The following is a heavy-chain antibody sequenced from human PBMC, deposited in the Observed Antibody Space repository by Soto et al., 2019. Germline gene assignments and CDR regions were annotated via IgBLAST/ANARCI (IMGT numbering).Heavy chain of an antibody. CDR2: IWYDGNNK. D-gene: IGHD2-21*01. CDR3: ARGLHSLFDY. Sequence: AGGSLRLSCAASGFTFSNYGMHWVRQAPGKGLGWVAVIWYDGNNKYYADSVKGRFTISRDNSNNTLYVQMTSLRAEDTAVYYCARGLHSLFDYWGQGTLVTVSS. CDR1: GFTFSNYG. J-gene: IGHJ4*02. V-gene: IGHV3-33*01.